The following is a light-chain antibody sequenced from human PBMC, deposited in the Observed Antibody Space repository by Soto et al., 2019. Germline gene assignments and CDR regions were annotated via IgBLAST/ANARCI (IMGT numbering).Light chain of an antibody. CDR2: GAS. CDR1: QSVSSSY. V-gene: IGKV3-20*01. J-gene: IGKJ5*01. CDR3: QQRGET. Sequence: EIVLTQSPCTLSLSPGERATLSCRASQSVSSSYLAWYQQKPGQAPRLLIYGASSRATGIPDRFSGSGSGTDFTLTISRLEPEDFAIYYCQQRGETFGPGTRLEIK.